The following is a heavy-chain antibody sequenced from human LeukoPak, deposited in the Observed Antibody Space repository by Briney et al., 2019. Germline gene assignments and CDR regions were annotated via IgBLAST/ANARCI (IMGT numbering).Heavy chain of an antibody. J-gene: IGHJ5*02. CDR2: IYTSGST. Sequence: PSETLSLTCTVSGGSISSGSYYGGWIRQPGGKGREWIGRIYTSGSTNNNPSLKSLVTISVDTSKNHFSLKLSSVTAAYTAVYYCATQRRAYCSSTSCWNERAALNWFDPWGQGTLVTVSS. D-gene: IGHD2-2*01. CDR1: GGSISSGSYY. V-gene: IGHV4-61*02. CDR3: ATQRRAYCSSTSCWNERAALNWFDP.